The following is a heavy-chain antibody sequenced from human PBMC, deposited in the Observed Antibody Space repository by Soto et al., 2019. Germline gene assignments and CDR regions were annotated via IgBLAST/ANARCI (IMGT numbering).Heavy chain of an antibody. CDR1: GGSISSYY. J-gene: IGHJ6*02. CDR3: ARLGSSWVVGMDV. CDR2: IYTSGST. D-gene: IGHD6-13*01. Sequence: PSETLSLTCTVSGGSISSYYWSWTRQPAGKGLEWIGRIYTSGSTNYNPSLKSRVTMSVDTSKNQFSLKLSSVTAADTAVYYCARLGSSWVVGMDVWGQGTTVTVSS. V-gene: IGHV4-4*07.